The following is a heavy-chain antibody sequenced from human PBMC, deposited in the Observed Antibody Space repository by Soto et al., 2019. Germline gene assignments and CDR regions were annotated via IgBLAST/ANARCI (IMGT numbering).Heavy chain of an antibody. CDR3: GRGRSGQIVVFY. V-gene: IGHV1-2*02. CDR2: IGPESGAT. Sequence: ASVKVSCKASGYTFTGHYIHWVRQAPEQGPEWMGEIGPESGATRYAQRFQGRVTMTRDMSITTVYMELNNLSPDDTAVYYCGRGRSGQIVVFYWGQGXPVTVSS. D-gene: IGHD1-26*01. CDR1: GYTFTGHY. J-gene: IGHJ4*02.